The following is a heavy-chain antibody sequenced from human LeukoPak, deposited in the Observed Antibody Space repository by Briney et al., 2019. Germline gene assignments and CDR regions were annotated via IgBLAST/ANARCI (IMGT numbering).Heavy chain of an antibody. CDR1: GYTFTDYF. Sequence: ASVKVSCKASGYTFTDYFMHWVRQAPGQGLEWMGWINVNSGGTNYAQKFQGRVIMTRDTSTSTAYMELSRLRSDDTAIYYCARDYCGSSSCNYYYYMGVWGKGTTVTVSS. J-gene: IGHJ6*03. CDR3: ARDYCGSSSCNYYYYMGV. D-gene: IGHD2-2*01. CDR2: INVNSGGT. V-gene: IGHV1-2*02.